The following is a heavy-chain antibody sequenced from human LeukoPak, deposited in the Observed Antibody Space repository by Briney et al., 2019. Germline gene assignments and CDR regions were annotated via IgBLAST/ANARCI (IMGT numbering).Heavy chain of an antibody. V-gene: IGHV3-23*01. CDR3: AKARAFYDSLSAAPRN. D-gene: IGHD3-22*01. CDR1: GFTFSSYA. CDR2: ISGSGGST. Sequence: PGGSLRLSCAASGFTFSSYAMSWVRQAPGKGLEWVSAISGSGGSTYYADSVKGRFTISRDNSKNTLYLQMDSLRAEDTAVYYCAKARAFYDSLSAAPRNWGQGTLVTVSS. J-gene: IGHJ4*02.